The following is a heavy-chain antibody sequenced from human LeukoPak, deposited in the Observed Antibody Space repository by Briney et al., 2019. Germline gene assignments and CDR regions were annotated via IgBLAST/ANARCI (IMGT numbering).Heavy chain of an antibody. CDR3: ARGRLGYCSGGSCYSPHH. CDR1: GGSISSYY. CDR2: FYYSGST. J-gene: IGHJ5*02. V-gene: IGHV4-59*08. Sequence: SETLSLTCTVSGGSISSYYWSWIRQPPGKGLEWIGYFYYSGSTYYNPSLKSRVTISVDTSKNQFSLKLSSVTAADTAVYYCARGRLGYCSGGSCYSPHHWGQGTLVTVSS. D-gene: IGHD2-15*01.